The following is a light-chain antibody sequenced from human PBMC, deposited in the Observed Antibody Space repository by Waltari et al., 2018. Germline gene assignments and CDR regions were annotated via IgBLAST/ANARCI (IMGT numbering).Light chain of an antibody. V-gene: IGKV2-28*01. Sequence: IVLTQSPLSLPVTPGETVSISCRSSQSLQHRSGYIFLNWYVQKSGRLPQLLIDLASSRATGVPDRFSGTGSGTDFTLTINTVEAEDVGIYYCMEDVEIPRMTFGPGTRVDLK. CDR1: QSLQHRSGYIF. CDR2: LAS. J-gene: IGKJ3*01. CDR3: MEDVEIPRMT.